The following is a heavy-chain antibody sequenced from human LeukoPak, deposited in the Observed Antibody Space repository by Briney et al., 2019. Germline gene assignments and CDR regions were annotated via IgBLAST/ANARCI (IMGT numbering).Heavy chain of an antibody. CDR1: GFTFDDYA. J-gene: IGHJ4*02. V-gene: IGHV3-9*03. CDR2: ISWNSGSI. CDR3: AKARRYDSSGYFDY. D-gene: IGHD3-22*01. Sequence: GRSLRLSCAASGFTFDDYAMHWVRQAPGKGLEWVSGISWNSGSIGYADSVKGRFTVSRDNAKNSLYLQMNSLRAEDMALYYCAKARRYDSSGYFDYWGQGTLVTVSS.